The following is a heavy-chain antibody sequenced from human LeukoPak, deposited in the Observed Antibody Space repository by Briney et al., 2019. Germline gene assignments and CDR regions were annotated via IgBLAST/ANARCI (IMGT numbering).Heavy chain of an antibody. J-gene: IGHJ4*02. D-gene: IGHD2-2*01. CDR3: ATLVVPAATFDY. Sequence: SETLSLTCTVSGGSISSYYWSWIRQPPGKGLEWIGYIFYSGSTNYNPSLKTRVTMSVDTSKNQFSLKLSSVTAADTAVYYCATLVVPAATFDYWGQGTLVTVSS. CDR1: GGSISSYY. V-gene: IGHV4-59*08. CDR2: IFYSGST.